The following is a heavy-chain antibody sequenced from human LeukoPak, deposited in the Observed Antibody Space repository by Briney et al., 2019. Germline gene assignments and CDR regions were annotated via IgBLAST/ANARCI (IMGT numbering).Heavy chain of an antibody. CDR2: ISSSGSTI. V-gene: IGHV3-11*01. J-gene: IGHJ6*02. CDR3: AKGYYDFWSGFMDYYYGMDV. Sequence: GGSLRLSCAASGFTFSDYYKSWIRQAPGKGLEWVSYISSSGSTIYYADSVKGRFTISRDNGKNSLYLQTNSLRAEDTAVYYCAKGYYDFWSGFMDYYYGMDVWGQGTTVTVSS. D-gene: IGHD3-3*01. CDR1: GFTFSDYY.